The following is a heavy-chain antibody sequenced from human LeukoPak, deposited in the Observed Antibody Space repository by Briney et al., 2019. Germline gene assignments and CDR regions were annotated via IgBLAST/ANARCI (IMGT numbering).Heavy chain of an antibody. CDR2: IYPGDSDT. CDR1: GYSFTSYW. V-gene: IGHV5-51*01. J-gene: IGHJ4*02. D-gene: IGHD1-26*01. Sequence: GESLKISCKGSGYSFTSYWIGWVRQMPGKGLEWMGIIYPGDSDTRYSPSFQGQVTISADKSISSAYLQWSSLKTSDTAIYFCATRVSVGPFDYWGQGTLVTVSS. CDR3: ATRVSVGPFDY.